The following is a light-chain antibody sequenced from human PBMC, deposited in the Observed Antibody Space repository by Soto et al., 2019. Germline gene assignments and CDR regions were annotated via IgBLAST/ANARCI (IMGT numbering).Light chain of an antibody. CDR2: GAS. V-gene: IGKV3-20*01. CDR1: QSVSSGY. J-gene: IGKJ3*01. CDR3: QQYGNSPPSVT. Sequence: EIVLTQSPNTLSLPPGETATLSCRASQSVSSGYLVWYQQKPGQAPRPLIYGASTRATGIPDRFSGSGSGTDFTLTISRLEPEDFAVYYCQQYGNSPPSVTFGPGTKVDIK.